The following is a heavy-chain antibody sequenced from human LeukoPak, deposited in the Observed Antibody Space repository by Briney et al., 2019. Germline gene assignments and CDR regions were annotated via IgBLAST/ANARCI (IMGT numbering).Heavy chain of an antibody. CDR1: GGTFSSYA. CDR2: IIPIFGTA. Sequence: SVKVSCKASGGTFSSYAISWVRQAPGQGLEWMGGIIPIFGTANYAQKFLGRVTITADESTSTAYMELSSLRSEDTAVYYCAREQWLVQGGYYYYYGMDVWGQGTTVTVSS. D-gene: IGHD6-19*01. V-gene: IGHV1-69*13. J-gene: IGHJ6*02. CDR3: AREQWLVQGGYYYYYGMDV.